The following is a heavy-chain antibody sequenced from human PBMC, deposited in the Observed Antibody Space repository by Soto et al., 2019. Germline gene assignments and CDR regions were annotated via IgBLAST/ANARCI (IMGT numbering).Heavy chain of an antibody. CDR3: AREVWYDFWSGYDAFDI. CDR1: GYTFTSYG. CDR2: ISAYNGNT. Sequence: ASVKVSCKASGYTFTSYGIIWVRQAPGQGLEWMGWISAYNGNTNYAQKLQGRVTMTTDTSTSTAYMELRSLRSDDTAVYYCAREVWYDFWSGYDAFDIWGQGTMVTVSS. J-gene: IGHJ3*02. D-gene: IGHD3-3*01. V-gene: IGHV1-18*01.